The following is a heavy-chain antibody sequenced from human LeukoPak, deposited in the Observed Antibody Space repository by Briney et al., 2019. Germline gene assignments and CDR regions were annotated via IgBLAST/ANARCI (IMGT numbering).Heavy chain of an antibody. CDR3: ARGIAAAGTGY. J-gene: IGHJ4*02. CDR1: GDSINTDHW. D-gene: IGHD6-13*01. V-gene: IGHV4-4*02. CDR2: IYYSGST. Sequence: PSGTLSLTCAVFGDSINTDHWWSWVRQPPGKGLEWIGSIYYSGSTYYNPSLKSRVTISVDTSKNQFSLKLSSVTAADTAVYYCARGIAAAGTGYWGQGTLVTVSS.